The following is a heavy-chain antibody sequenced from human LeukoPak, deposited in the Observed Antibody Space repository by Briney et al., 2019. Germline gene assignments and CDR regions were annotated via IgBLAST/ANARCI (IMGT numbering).Heavy chain of an antibody. CDR1: GFTFSSYS. V-gene: IGHV3-21*01. CDR3: ARERPHSNDY. Sequence: GGPLRLSCAASGFTFSSYSMNWVRQAPGKGLEGVSSISSSSSYIFYADSVKGRFTISRDNAKNSLYLQMNSLRAEDTAVYYCARERPHSNDYWGQGTLVTVSS. J-gene: IGHJ4*02. CDR2: ISSSSSYI. D-gene: IGHD2-15*01.